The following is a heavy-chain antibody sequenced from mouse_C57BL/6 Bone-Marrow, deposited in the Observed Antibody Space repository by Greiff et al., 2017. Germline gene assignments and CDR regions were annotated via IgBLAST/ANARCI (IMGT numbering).Heavy chain of an antibody. D-gene: IGHD2-2*01. V-gene: IGHV1-42*01. Sequence: DVQLQESGPELVKPGASVKISCKASGYSFTGYYMHWVKQSPEKSLEWIGEINPSTGGTTYNQKFKAKATLTVDKSSSTAYMQLKSLTSEDSAVYYFAAYAYDEDYYAMDYWGQGTSVTVSS. CDR2: INPSTGGT. CDR3: AAYAYDEDYYAMDY. CDR1: GYSFTGYY. J-gene: IGHJ4*01.